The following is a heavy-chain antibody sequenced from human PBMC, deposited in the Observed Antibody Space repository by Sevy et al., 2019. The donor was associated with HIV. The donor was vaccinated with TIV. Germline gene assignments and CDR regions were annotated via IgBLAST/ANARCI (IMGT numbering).Heavy chain of an antibody. CDR1: GFTFSSYW. J-gene: IGHJ4*02. D-gene: IGHD2-8*01. Sequence: GGSLRLSCVASGFTFSSYWMSWVRQVPGKGLEWVANIKEDGSEKYYVESVKGRFTITRDNAKISLYLQMNSLRVEDTAVYDCATTGNNGNDFWGQGTLVTVSS. CDR3: ATTGNNGNDF. V-gene: IGHV3-7*01. CDR2: IKEDGSEK.